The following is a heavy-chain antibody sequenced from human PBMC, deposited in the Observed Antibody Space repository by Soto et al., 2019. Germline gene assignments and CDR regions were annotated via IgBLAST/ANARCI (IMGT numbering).Heavy chain of an antibody. Sequence: PSETLSLTCTVSGGSISSYYWSWIRQPPGKGLEWIGYIYYSGSTNYNPSLKSRVTISVDTSKNQFSLKLSSVTAADTAVYYCARRSAIAAAGTLTYYYYYYMDVWGKGTTVIVSS. J-gene: IGHJ6*03. CDR3: ARRSAIAAAGTLTYYYYYYMDV. V-gene: IGHV4-59*08. D-gene: IGHD6-13*01. CDR1: GGSISSYY. CDR2: IYYSGST.